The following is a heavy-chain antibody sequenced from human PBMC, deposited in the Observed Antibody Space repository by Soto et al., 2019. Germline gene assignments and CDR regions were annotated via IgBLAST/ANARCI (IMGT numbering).Heavy chain of an antibody. D-gene: IGHD3-3*01. CDR1: GYTFTSYD. V-gene: IGHV1-8*01. CDR3: ARGNVEKGYYYDGMDV. CDR2: MNPNSGNT. Sequence: ASVKVSCKASGYTFTSYDINWVRQATGQGLEWMGWMNPNSGNTGYAQKFQGGVTMTRNTSISTAYMELSSLRSEDTAVYYCARGNVEKGYYYDGMDVWGQGTTVTVSS. J-gene: IGHJ6*02.